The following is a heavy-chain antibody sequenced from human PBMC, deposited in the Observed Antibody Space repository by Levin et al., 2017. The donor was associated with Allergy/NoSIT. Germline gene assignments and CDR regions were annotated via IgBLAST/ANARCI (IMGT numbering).Heavy chain of an antibody. CDR2: IYYSGNA. D-gene: IGHD2-2*02. CDR3: ARQKFCSSAICYTRDYYYAMDV. CDR1: GGSISSYY. J-gene: IGHJ6*02. V-gene: IGHV4-59*08. Sequence: SETLSLTCTVSGGSISSYYWSWIRQPPGTGLEWIGYIYYSGNAIYNPSLKSRVTLSVDTSKNQFSLKLRSATAADTAVYYCARQKFCSSAICYTRDYYYAMDVWGQGTTVTVSS.